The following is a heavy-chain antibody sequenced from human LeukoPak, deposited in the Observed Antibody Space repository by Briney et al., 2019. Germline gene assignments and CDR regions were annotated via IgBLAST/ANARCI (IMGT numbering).Heavy chain of an antibody. CDR2: LKYDGSEK. Sequence: GGSLRLSCAASGFTFTNYWMSWVRPAPGKGLEWVASLKYDGSEKYYVDSVKGRFTISRDNAKNSLYLQMNSLRAEDTAVYYCAREWYWGQGTLVTVSS. J-gene: IGHJ4*02. CDR1: GFTFTNYW. V-gene: IGHV3-7*01. CDR3: AREWY.